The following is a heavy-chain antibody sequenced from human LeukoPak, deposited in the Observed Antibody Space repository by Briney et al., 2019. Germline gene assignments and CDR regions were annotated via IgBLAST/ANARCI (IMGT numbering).Heavy chain of an antibody. D-gene: IGHD6-6*01. CDR2: TYYSGST. CDR1: GGSISDYH. Sequence: PSETLSLTCTVSGGSISDYHWNWIRQPPGKTLEWIGSTYYSGSTSYNPSLKSRVTISVDTSKNQFSLNLNSVTAADTAVYYCARKVRSSLYNWFDTWGQGTLVTVSS. CDR3: ARKVRSSLYNWFDT. J-gene: IGHJ5*02. V-gene: IGHV4-59*08.